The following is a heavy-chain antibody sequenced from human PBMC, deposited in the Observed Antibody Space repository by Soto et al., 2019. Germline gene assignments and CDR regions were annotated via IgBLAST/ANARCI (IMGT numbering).Heavy chain of an antibody. V-gene: IGHV4-59*08. CDR3: ARSQWLAGVDY. CDR1: GGSISSYY. Sequence: QVQLQESGPGLVKPSETLSLTCTVSGGSISSYYWSWIRQPPGKGLEWIGYIYYSGSTNYNPSLKSRVTISVDTSKNQFSLKLSSVTAADTAVYYRARSQWLAGVDYWGQGTLVTVSS. CDR2: IYYSGST. D-gene: IGHD6-19*01. J-gene: IGHJ4*02.